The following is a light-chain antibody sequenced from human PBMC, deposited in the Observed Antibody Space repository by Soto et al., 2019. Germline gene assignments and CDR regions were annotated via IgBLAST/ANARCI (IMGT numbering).Light chain of an antibody. CDR1: SSDVGGYNY. CDR2: EGS. CDR3: CSYAGSSTFHVV. J-gene: IGLJ2*01. Sequence: QSALTQPASVSGSPGQSITISCTGTSSDVGGYNYVSWYQQHPGKAPKLMIYEGSKRPSGVSNRFSGSKSGNTASLTISGLQAEDEADYYCCSYAGSSTFHVVFGGGTQLTVL. V-gene: IGLV2-23*03.